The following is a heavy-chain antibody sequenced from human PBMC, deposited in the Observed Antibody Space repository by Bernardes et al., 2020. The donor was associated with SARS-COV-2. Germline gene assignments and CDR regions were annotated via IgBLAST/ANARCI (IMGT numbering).Heavy chain of an antibody. CDR2: IYYSGST. V-gene: IGHV4-39*01. CDR1: GGSISSSNYY. Sequence: SETLSLTCTVSGGSISSSNYYWGWIRQPPGKGLEWIGSIYYSGSTYYNPSLKSRVTISVDTSKNQFSLKLSSVTAADTAVYYCARGCGDSYYGSGSSLNWFDPWGQGTLVTVSS. D-gene: IGHD3-10*01. CDR3: ARGCGDSYYGSGSSLNWFDP. J-gene: IGHJ5*02.